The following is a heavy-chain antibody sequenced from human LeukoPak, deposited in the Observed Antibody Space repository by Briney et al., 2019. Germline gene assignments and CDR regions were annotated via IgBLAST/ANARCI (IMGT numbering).Heavy chain of an antibody. Sequence: PSETLSLTCTVSGGSISSGGYYWSWIRQPPGKGLEWIGYIYHSGSTYYNPSLKSRVTISVDRSKNQFSLKLSSVTAADTAVYYCARDPRSVDCGGDCYDWSQGTLVTVSS. CDR2: IYHSGST. CDR3: ARDPRSVDCGGDCYD. J-gene: IGHJ4*02. V-gene: IGHV4-30-2*01. CDR1: GGSISSGGYY. D-gene: IGHD2-21*01.